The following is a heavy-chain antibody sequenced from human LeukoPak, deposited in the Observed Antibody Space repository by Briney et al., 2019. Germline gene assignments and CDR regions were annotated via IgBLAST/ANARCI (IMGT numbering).Heavy chain of an antibody. CDR3: AKPRHYDSRGEHY. Sequence: GGSLRLSCAASGFTFNSYAMSWVRQAPGKGLEWVSAISGSGGSTYYADSVKGRFTISRDNSKNTLYLQMNSLRAEDTAVYYCAKPRHYDSRGEHYWGQGTLVTVSS. D-gene: IGHD3-22*01. V-gene: IGHV3-23*01. CDR2: ISGSGGST. J-gene: IGHJ4*02. CDR1: GFTFNSYA.